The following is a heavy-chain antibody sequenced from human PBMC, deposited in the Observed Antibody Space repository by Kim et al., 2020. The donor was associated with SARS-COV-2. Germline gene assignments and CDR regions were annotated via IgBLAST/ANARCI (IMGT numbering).Heavy chain of an antibody. CDR2: IRSKADNYAT. D-gene: IGHD3-9*01. V-gene: IGHV3-73*01. J-gene: IGHJ4*02. CDR1: GFSFSGSA. CDR3: TRYDTGIGY. Sequence: GGSLRLSCAASGFSFSGSAMHWVRQASGKGLEWVGRIRSKADNYATAYAASVKGRFTVSRDDSKNTAYLQMNSLKTEDTAVYYCTRYDTGIGYWGQGTLVTLSS.